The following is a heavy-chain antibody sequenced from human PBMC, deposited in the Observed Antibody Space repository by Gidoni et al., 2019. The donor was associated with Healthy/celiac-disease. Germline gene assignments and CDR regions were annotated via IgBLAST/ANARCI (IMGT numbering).Heavy chain of an antibody. CDR3: ARRRSSGRGAFDI. J-gene: IGHJ3*02. V-gene: IGHV4-34*01. Sequence: QVQLQQWGAGLLKPSETLSRTCAVYGGSFSGYYWSWIRQPPGKGLEWIGEINHSGSTNYNPSLKSRVTISVDTSKNQFSLKLSSVTAADTAVYYCARRRSSGRGAFDIWGQGTMVTVSS. CDR1: GGSFSGYY. D-gene: IGHD6-19*01. CDR2: INHSGST.